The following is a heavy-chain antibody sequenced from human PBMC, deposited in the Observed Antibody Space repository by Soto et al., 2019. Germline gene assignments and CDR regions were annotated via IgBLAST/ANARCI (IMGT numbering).Heavy chain of an antibody. CDR1: GFTFSSYA. D-gene: IGHD6-13*01. Sequence: QVQLVESGGGVVQPERSLRLSCAASGFTFSSYAMHWVRQAPGKGLEWVAVISYDGSNKYYADPVKGRFTISRDNSKNTLYLQMNSLRAEDTAVYYCAGVHPSSPGAPYFDYWGQGTLVTVSS. CDR3: AGVHPSSPGAPYFDY. J-gene: IGHJ4*02. CDR2: ISYDGSNK. V-gene: IGHV3-30-3*01.